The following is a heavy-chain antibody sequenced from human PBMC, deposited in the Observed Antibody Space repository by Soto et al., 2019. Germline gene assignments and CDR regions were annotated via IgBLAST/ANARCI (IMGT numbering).Heavy chain of an antibody. D-gene: IGHD3-22*01. Sequence: GGSLRLSCAASGFTFSYYALHWVRRAPGKGLEWVSSISGIRDYIRYADSVKGRFTISRDNAKTSLYLQMNSLTAEDTAVYYCAREGVHNYNEYYFDYWGQGTLVTVSS. J-gene: IGHJ4*02. CDR2: ISGIRDYI. V-gene: IGHV3-21*06. CDR1: GFTFSYYA. CDR3: AREGVHNYNEYYFDY.